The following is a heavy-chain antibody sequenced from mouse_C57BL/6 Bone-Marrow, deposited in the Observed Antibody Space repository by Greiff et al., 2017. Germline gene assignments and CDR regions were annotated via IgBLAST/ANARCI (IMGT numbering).Heavy chain of an antibody. Sequence: EVQLQQSGPVLVKPGASVKMSCKASGYTFTDYYMNWVQQSHGKSLEWIGVINPYNGGTSYNQKFKGKATLTVDKSSSTAYMELNSLTSEDSAVYYGAPITTDWYFDVWGTGTTVTVSS. V-gene: IGHV1-19*01. CDR1: GYTFTDYY. J-gene: IGHJ1*03. CDR2: INPYNGGT. D-gene: IGHD2-4*01. CDR3: APITTDWYFDV.